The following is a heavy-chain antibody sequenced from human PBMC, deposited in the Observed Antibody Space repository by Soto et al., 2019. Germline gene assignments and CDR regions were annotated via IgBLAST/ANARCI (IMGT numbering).Heavy chain of an antibody. CDR1: GFTFSSYA. D-gene: IGHD2-8*01. CDR3: ARALLQYCTNGLCAPGI. J-gene: IGHJ3*02. V-gene: IGHV3-30-3*01. CDR2: ISYDGSNK. Sequence: QVQLVESGGGVVQPGRSLRLSGAASGFTFSSYAMHWVRQAPGKGLEWVAVISYDGSNKYYADSVKGRFTISRDNSKNSRYLQLNSLRDEDTAVYYCARALLQYCTNGLCAPGIWGHGTMVTVSS.